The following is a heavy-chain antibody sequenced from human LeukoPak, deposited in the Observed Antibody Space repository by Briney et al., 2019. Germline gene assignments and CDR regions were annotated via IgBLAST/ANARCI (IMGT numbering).Heavy chain of an antibody. CDR1: GGSISSYY. CDR2: IYYSGST. CDR3: ARDQRNYDSSGPNYYFDY. Sequence: SETLSLTCTVSGGSISSYYWSWIRQPPGKGLEWIGYIYYSGSTNYSPSLKSRVTISVDTSKNQFSLKLSSVTAADTAVYYCARDQRNYDSSGPNYYFDYWGQGTLVTVSS. J-gene: IGHJ4*02. D-gene: IGHD3-22*01. V-gene: IGHV4-59*01.